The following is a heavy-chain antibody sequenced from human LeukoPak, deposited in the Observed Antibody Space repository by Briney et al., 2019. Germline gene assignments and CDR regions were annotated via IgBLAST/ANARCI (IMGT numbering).Heavy chain of an antibody. J-gene: IGHJ5*02. V-gene: IGHV4-39*07. CDR2: IYYTGGT. CDR1: GGSITTSSYY. CDR3: ARKEYDTPNWFDP. Sequence: PSETLSLTCSVSGGSITTSSYYWGWIRQPPEKGLEWIGSIYYTGGTFYSPSLKSRVTISVDKSKNQFSLKLSSVTAADTAVYYCARKEYDTPNWFDPWGQGTLVTVSS. D-gene: IGHD5-18*01.